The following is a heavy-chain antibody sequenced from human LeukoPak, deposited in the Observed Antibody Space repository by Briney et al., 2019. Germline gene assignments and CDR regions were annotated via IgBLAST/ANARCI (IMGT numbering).Heavy chain of an antibody. Sequence: SVKVSCKASGGTFSSYAISWVRQAPGHGLEWMGRFIPTLCIANYAQKFQGRVTITADKSTSTAYMELSRLRSEDTAVYYCAVNRIAARPYFDYWGQGTLVTVSS. V-gene: IGHV1-69*04. CDR3: AVNRIAARPYFDY. CDR2: FIPTLCIA. J-gene: IGHJ4*02. CDR1: GGTFSSYA. D-gene: IGHD6-6*01.